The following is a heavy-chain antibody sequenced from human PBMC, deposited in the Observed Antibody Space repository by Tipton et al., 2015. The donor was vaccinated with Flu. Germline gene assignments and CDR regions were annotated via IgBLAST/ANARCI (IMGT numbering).Heavy chain of an antibody. J-gene: IGHJ4*02. CDR3: AKVIPELVAGLDY. Sequence: SLRLSCAASGFALRSYAMHWVRQAPGKGLVWVSRINSDGSDTSYADSVKGRFTISRDNSRNTLYLQMNSLRAEDTAVYYCAKVIPELVAGLDYWGQGTLVTVSS. V-gene: IGHV3-74*01. D-gene: IGHD6-19*01. CDR1: GFALRSYA. CDR2: INSDGSDT.